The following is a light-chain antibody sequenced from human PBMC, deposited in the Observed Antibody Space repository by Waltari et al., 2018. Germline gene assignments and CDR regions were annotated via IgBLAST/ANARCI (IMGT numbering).Light chain of an antibody. CDR3: QQYGSSLTMYT. Sequence: EIVLTQSPGTLSLSPGERATLPCRASQSVSSSYLAWYQQKPGQAPRLLIYGASSRATGIPDRFSGSGSGTDFTLTISRLEPEDFAVYYCQQYGSSLTMYTFGQGTKLEIK. CDR1: QSVSSSY. J-gene: IGKJ2*01. V-gene: IGKV3-20*01. CDR2: GAS.